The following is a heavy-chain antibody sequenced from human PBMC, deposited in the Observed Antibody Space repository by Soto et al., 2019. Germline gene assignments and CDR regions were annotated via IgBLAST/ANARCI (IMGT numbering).Heavy chain of an antibody. D-gene: IGHD2-2*01. Sequence: GGSLRLSCAASGFTFSSYAMSWVRQAPGKGLEWVSAISGSGGSTYYADSVKGRFTISRDNSKNTLYLQMNSLRAEDTAVYYCAKDHCSSTSCYGSLYYYGMDVWGQGTTVTVSS. J-gene: IGHJ6*02. V-gene: IGHV3-23*01. CDR1: GFTFSSYA. CDR2: ISGSGGST. CDR3: AKDHCSSTSCYGSLYYYGMDV.